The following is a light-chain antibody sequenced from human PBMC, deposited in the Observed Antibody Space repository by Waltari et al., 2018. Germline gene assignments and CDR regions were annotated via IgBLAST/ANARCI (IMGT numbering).Light chain of an antibody. Sequence: DIQMTQSPSTLSASVGDRITITCRASQSLNTWLAWYQQKPGKAPKLLISKASSLESEVPSRFSGSGFGTEFTLTISSLQPDDSATFYCQRYSTYPPTFGGGTKVEIK. V-gene: IGKV1-5*03. CDR2: KAS. J-gene: IGKJ4*01. CDR1: QSLNTW. CDR3: QRYSTYPPT.